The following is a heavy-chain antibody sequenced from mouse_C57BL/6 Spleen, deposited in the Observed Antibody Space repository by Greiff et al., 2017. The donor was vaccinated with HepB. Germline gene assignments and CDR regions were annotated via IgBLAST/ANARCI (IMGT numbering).Heavy chain of an antibody. J-gene: IGHJ4*01. Sequence: QVQLQQPGAELVKPGASVKLSCKASGYTFTSYWMQWVKQRPGQGLEWIGEIDPSDSYTNYNQKFKGKATLTVATSSSTAYMQLSSLTSEDFGVYYCASSTTVVATKAMDYWGQGTSVTVSS. CDR3: ASSTTVVATKAMDY. V-gene: IGHV1-50*01. CDR2: IDPSDSYT. D-gene: IGHD1-1*01. CDR1: GYTFTSYW.